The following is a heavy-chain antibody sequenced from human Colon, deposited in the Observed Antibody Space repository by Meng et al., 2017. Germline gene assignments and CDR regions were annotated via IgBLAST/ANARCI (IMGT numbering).Heavy chain of an antibody. CDR1: SGSTSSRYW. V-gene: IGHV4-4*02. J-gene: IGHJ4*02. D-gene: IGHD1-26*01. CDR3: ARNGKWGFDY. CDR2: FSHSGTT. Sequence: QVPLQESGPGLVKPSVTLSLTCAVSSGSTSSRYWWSWVRLSPGKGLEWIGEFSHSGTTNYSPSLKSRSTISVDKSKSQFSLKLSSVTAADTAVYYCARNGKWGFDYWGQGTLVTVSS.